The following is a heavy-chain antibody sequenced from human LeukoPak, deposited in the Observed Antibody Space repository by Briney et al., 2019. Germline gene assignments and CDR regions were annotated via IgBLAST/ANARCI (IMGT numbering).Heavy chain of an antibody. V-gene: IGHV1-46*01. D-gene: IGHD3-22*01. CDR2: INPSGGST. Sequence: GASVTVSCKASGYTVTSYYMHWVRQAPGQGLEWMGIINPSGGSTSYAQKFQGRVTLTRDMSTSTVYMELSSLRSEDTAVYYCARDSRFDSSGHHFDYWGQGTLVTVSS. CDR3: ARDSRFDSSGHHFDY. CDR1: GYTVTSYY. J-gene: IGHJ4*02.